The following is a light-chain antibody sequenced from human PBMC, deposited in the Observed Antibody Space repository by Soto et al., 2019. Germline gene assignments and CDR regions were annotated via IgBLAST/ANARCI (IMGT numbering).Light chain of an antibody. CDR1: SSDVGGYNY. CDR2: EVS. J-gene: IGLJ3*02. V-gene: IGLV2-8*01. CDR3: SSYAGSSLV. Sequence: QSVLTQPPSASGSPGQSVTISCTGTSSDVGGYNYVSWYQQHPGKAPKLMIYEVSKRPSGVSDRFSGSTSGNTASLTVSGHQAEEEADYYCSSYAGSSLVFGGGTKLTVL.